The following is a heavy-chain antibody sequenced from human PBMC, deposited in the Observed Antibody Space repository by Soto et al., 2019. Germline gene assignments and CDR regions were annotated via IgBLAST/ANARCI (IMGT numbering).Heavy chain of an antibody. J-gene: IGHJ6*02. CDR2: ISSSGYYI. CDR3: ARQFWDYDYYGMDV. V-gene: IGHV3-21*01. D-gene: IGHD7-27*01. CDR1: GFSFSKYA. Sequence: EVQLVESGGGLVKPGGSLTLSCVASGFSFSKYAMNWVRQAPGKGLEWVPSISSSGYYIHYADSVKGRFTVSRDTASNSVFLQMNSLRGEDTAVYFCARQFWDYDYYGMDVWGQGTTVTVSS.